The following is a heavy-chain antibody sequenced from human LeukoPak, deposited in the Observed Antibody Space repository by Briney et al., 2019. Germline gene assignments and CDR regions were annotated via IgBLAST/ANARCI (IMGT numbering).Heavy chain of an antibody. D-gene: IGHD2-2*02. V-gene: IGHV4-31*03. CDR3: ARLDCSSTSCYTLGAYDY. Sequence: NPSQTLSLTCTVSGGSISSGGYYWSWIRQHPGKGLEWIGYIYYSGSTYYNPSLKSRVTISVDTSKNQFSLKLSSVTAADTAVYYCARLDCSSTSCYTLGAYDYWGQGTLVTVSS. CDR2: IYYSGST. CDR1: GGSISSGGYY. J-gene: IGHJ4*02.